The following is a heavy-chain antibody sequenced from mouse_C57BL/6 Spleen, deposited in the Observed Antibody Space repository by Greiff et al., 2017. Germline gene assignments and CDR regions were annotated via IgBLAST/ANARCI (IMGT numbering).Heavy chain of an antibody. D-gene: IGHD1-1*01. J-gene: IGHJ2*01. CDR2: INPGSGGT. CDR3: ARVGAIYYYGSSY. V-gene: IGHV1-54*01. CDR1: GYAFTNYL. Sequence: QVQLQQPGAELVRPGTSVKVSCKASGYAFTNYLIEWVKQRPGQGLEWIGVINPGSGGTNYNEKFKGKATLTADKSSSTAYKQLSSLTSEDSAVYFCARVGAIYYYGSSYWGQGTTLTVSS.